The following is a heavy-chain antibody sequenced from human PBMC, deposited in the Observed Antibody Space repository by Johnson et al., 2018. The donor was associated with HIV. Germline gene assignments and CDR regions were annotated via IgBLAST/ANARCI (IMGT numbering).Heavy chain of an antibody. J-gene: IGHJ3*02. CDR1: GFTFSSYA. D-gene: IGHD2-21*02. CDR2: ISYDGSNK. Sequence: QVQLVESGGGVVQPGRSLRLSCAASGFTFSSYAMHWVRQAPGKGLERVAVISYDGSNKYYADSVKGRLTNPRDNSKNTLYLQMNSLRAEDMAVYYCARKVVTADDAFDIWGQGTMVTVSS. CDR3: ARKVVTADDAFDI. V-gene: IGHV3-30*04.